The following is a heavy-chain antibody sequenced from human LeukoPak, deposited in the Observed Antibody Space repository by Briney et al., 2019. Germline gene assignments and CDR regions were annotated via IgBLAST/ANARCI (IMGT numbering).Heavy chain of an antibody. CDR2: IYRDGST. CDR1: GITVSTTY. CDR3: ARDGPIYYYGMDV. J-gene: IGHJ6*02. D-gene: IGHD3-3*01. V-gene: IGHV3-66*01. Sequence: GGSLRLSCAASGITVSTTYMSWVRQAPGKGLEWVSVIYRDGSTHYADSVKGRLTISRDNFKNTLYLQMNSLRAEDTAVYYCARDGPIYYYGMDVWGQGTTVIVSS.